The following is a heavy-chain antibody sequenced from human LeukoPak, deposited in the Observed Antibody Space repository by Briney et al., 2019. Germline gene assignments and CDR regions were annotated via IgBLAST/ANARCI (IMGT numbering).Heavy chain of an antibody. CDR1: GFNLSYYS. D-gene: IGHD1-20*01. J-gene: IGHJ4*02. Sequence: GGSLRLSCTASGFNLSYYSMTWVRQAPGKGPEWVANIKQDGSDKHYVDSVKGRFTISRDNGKNSLYLQMNSLRAEDTAVYYCARYNWLELWGQGTRVTVSS. CDR3: ARYNWLEL. CDR2: IKQDGSDK. V-gene: IGHV3-7*01.